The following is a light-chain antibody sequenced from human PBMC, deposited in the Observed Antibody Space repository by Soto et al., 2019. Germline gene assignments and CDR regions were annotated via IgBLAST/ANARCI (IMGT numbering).Light chain of an antibody. V-gene: IGKV3-20*01. CDR1: QSVSTSS. J-gene: IGKJ2*01. CDR2: SAS. Sequence: EIVLTQSPGTLSLSQGERATLSCTASQSVSTSSLAWYQQKPGQAPRLLISSASSSATGISDRFSGSGSGTDFTLTISRLEPEDLAVYYCQQYGSSPVTFGQGTKLEIK. CDR3: QQYGSSPVT.